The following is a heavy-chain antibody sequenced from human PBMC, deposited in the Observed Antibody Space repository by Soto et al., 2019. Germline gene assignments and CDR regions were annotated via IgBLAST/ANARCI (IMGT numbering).Heavy chain of an antibody. CDR2: ISATGTYT. D-gene: IGHD2-15*01. CDR1: GFTFSTCS. J-gene: IGHJ5*02. V-gene: IGHV3-21*01. CDR3: TTEDNSRHDFNH. Sequence: EVQLVESGGGLVEPGGSLRLSCATSGFTFSTCSMNWVRQSPGKGLEWVSSISATGTYTFYADSLKGRFTISRDNARNSLFLQMNSLRVEDTALYYCTTEDNSRHDFNHWGEGALVTVSS.